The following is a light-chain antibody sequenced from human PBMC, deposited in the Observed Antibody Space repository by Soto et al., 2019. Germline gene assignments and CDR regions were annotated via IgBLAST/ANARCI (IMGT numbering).Light chain of an antibody. J-gene: IGKJ3*01. CDR2: AAS. V-gene: IGKV3-20*01. Sequence: EIALTQSPGTLSLSPGERATLSCRASETVDSNSLAWYQQKPGQAPRLLIYAASRRATGIPDRFSGVGSGTEFSLIISSLEPEDLAVYYCQQYGGSPSFTFGPGTKVDIK. CDR3: QQYGGSPSFT. CDR1: ETVDSNS.